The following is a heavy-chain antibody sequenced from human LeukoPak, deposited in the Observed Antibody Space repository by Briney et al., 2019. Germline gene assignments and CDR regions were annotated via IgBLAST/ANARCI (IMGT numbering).Heavy chain of an antibody. V-gene: IGHV3-64*02. Sequence: GGSLRLSCAASGFTFSSFAMHWVRQAPGKGLEYVSAISSNGRSTYYADSVKGRFTISRDSSKDTLFLQMGSLRAEDMAVYHCARSSGWFDYWGQGTLVTVSS. D-gene: IGHD6-19*01. CDR2: ISSNGRST. CDR3: ARSSGWFDY. J-gene: IGHJ4*02. CDR1: GFTFSSFA.